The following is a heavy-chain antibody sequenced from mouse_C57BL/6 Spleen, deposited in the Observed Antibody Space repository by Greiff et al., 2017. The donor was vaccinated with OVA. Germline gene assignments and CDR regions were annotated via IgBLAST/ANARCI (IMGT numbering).Heavy chain of an antibody. CDR3: ARGSLSWFAY. V-gene: IGHV7-3*01. D-gene: IGHD1-1*01. CDR1: GFTFTDYY. Sequence: EVKLMESGGGLVQPGGSLSLSCAASGFTFTDYYMSWVRQPPGTALEWLGFIRNKANGYTTEYSASVKGRFTISRDNSQSILYLQMNALRAEDSATYYCARGSLSWFAYWGQGTLVTVSA. CDR2: IRNKANGYTT. J-gene: IGHJ3*01.